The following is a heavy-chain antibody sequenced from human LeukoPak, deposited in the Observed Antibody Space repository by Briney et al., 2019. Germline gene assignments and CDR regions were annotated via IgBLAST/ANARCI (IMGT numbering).Heavy chain of an antibody. D-gene: IGHD6-13*01. CDR2: MWYDGSNK. J-gene: IGHJ5*02. Sequence: PGRSLRLSCAASGFTFSSYGMHWVRQAPGKGLEWVAVMWYDGSNKYYADSVKGRFTIPRDNSKNTLYLQMNSLRAEDTAVYYCARDSSPRLGWFDPWGQGTLVTVSS. CDR3: ARDSSPRLGWFDP. V-gene: IGHV3-33*01. CDR1: GFTFSSYG.